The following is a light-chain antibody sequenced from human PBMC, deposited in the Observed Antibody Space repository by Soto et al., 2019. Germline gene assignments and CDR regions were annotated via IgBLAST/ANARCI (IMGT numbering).Light chain of an antibody. J-gene: IGLJ1*01. Sequence: QSVLTQPASVSGSPGQSITISCTGTSSDVGSYNLVSWYQQHPGKAPKLMIYEVSKRPSGVSNRFSGSKSGNTASLTISGIQAEDEADYYCCSYAGSSPYVFGTGTKLTVL. V-gene: IGLV2-23*02. CDR1: SSDVGSYNL. CDR3: CSYAGSSPYV. CDR2: EVS.